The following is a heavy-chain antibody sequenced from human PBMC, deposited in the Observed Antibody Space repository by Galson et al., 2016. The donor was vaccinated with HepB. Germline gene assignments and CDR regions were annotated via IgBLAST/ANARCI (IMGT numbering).Heavy chain of an antibody. CDR3: AKYGDEAGWNFHH. J-gene: IGHJ1*01. V-gene: IGHV3-7*03. CDR1: GFTFSRFW. Sequence: SLRLSCAASGFTFSRFWMNWVRQAPGKGLEWVASIKEDGSKTVYVDSVKGRFTMSRDNVEESVSLQMNSLRAEDTAVYYCAKYGDEAGWNFHHWGQAPWSPSPQ. CDR2: IKEDGSKT. D-gene: IGHD6-19*01.